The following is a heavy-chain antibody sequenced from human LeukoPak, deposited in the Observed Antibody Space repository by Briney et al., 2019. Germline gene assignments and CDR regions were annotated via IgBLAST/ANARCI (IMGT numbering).Heavy chain of an antibody. CDR2: IYNSGST. CDR3: ARGRSIPAGGGDYYYYGVDV. D-gene: IGHD1-26*01. Sequence: SETPSLTCTVSGGSISSYYWSWVRQPPGKGLEWVGFIYNSGSTNYNPSLKRRFTISIDTSKNQFYLRLNSVTAADTAVYYCARGRSIPAGGGDYYYYGVDVWGQGNTLTVSP. V-gene: IGHV4-59*01. J-gene: IGHJ6*01. CDR1: GGSISSYY.